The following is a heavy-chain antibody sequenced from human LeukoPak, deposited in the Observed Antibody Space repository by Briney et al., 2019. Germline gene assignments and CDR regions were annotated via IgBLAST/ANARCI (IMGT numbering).Heavy chain of an antibody. CDR3: ARDFDGGPDNYYFDY. Sequence: PGGSLRLSCAASGFTFSSYAMSWVRQAPGKGLEWVANIKQDGSEKYYVDSVKGRLTISRDNAKNSLYLQMNSLRAEDTAVYYCARDFDGGPDNYYFDYWGQGTLVTVSS. V-gene: IGHV3-7*01. D-gene: IGHD3-16*01. CDR2: IKQDGSEK. J-gene: IGHJ4*02. CDR1: GFTFSSYA.